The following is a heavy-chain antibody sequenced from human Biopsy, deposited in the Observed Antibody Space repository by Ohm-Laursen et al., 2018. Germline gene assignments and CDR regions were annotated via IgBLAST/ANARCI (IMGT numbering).Heavy chain of an antibody. J-gene: IGHJ2*01. V-gene: IGHV4-31*03. D-gene: IGHD3-9*01. CDR1: GASVKTSGYF. CDR2: ISYNERT. Sequence: TLSLTCNVSGASVKTSGYFWAWIRQRPGKGLEWIGYISYNERTHYNPSLTSRLAISFDTSNNRISLQLRSVSVPDTAVYYCVREPKTGTAEAWYFDLWGRGSPVTVPS. CDR3: VREPKTGTAEAWYFDL.